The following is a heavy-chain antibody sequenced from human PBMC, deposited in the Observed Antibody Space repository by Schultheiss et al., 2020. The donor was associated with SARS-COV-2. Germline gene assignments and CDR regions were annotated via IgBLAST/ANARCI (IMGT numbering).Heavy chain of an antibody. CDR2: IYYSGST. Sequence: SETLSLSCAVYGGSFSGYYWGWIRQHPGKGLEWIGYIYYSGSTYYNPSLKSRVTISVDTSKNQFSLKLSSVTAADTAVYYCARHVRWLETATGTLDYWGQGTLVTVSS. J-gene: IGHJ4*02. D-gene: IGHD1-26*01. CDR3: ARHVRWLETATGTLDY. CDR1: GGSFSGYY. V-gene: IGHV4-34*01.